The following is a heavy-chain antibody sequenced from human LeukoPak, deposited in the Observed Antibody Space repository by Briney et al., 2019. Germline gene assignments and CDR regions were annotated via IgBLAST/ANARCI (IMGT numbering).Heavy chain of an antibody. Sequence: ASVKVSCKASGYTFTGYYMHWVRQAPGQGLEWMGWISAYNGNTNYAQKLQGRVTMTTDTSTSTAYMELRSLRSDDTAVYYCARSIMITFGGVIAPADYWGQGTLVTVSS. CDR1: GYTFTGYY. CDR2: ISAYNGNT. J-gene: IGHJ4*02. V-gene: IGHV1-18*04. CDR3: ARSIMITFGGVIAPADY. D-gene: IGHD3-16*02.